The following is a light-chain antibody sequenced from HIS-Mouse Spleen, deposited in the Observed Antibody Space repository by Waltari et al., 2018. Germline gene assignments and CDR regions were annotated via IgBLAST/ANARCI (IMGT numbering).Light chain of an antibody. V-gene: IGLV2-23*01. CDR3: CSYAGSSTWV. CDR1: SSHVGSYNL. Sequence: QSALTQPASVSGSPGQSITISCTGTSSHVGSYNLVPWYQQHPGKAPKLMIYEGSKRPSGVSNRFSGSKSGNTASLTISGLQAEDEADYYCCSYAGSSTWVFGGGTKLTVL. J-gene: IGLJ3*02. CDR2: EGS.